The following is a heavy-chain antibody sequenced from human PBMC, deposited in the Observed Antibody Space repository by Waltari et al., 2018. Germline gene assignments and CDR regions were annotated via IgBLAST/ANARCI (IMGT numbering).Heavy chain of an antibody. Sequence: QVMLQESGPGLVKASETLSLTCTVSGDSVISGYYYWSWIRQPPGKGLEWIGYIYYSGTTDYNPSHKSRVTISVDTSKNQFSLKLSSVTAADTAVYYCAREKWGYYYDSSGNYFDRWGQGTLVTVSS. CDR2: IYYSGTT. J-gene: IGHJ4*02. CDR1: GDSVISGYYY. D-gene: IGHD3-22*01. CDR3: AREKWGYYYDSSGNYFDR. V-gene: IGHV4-61*01.